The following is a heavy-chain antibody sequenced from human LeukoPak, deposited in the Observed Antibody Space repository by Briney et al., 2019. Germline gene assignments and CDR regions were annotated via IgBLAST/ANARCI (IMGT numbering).Heavy chain of an antibody. V-gene: IGHV4-59*01. Sequence: PSETLSLTCTVSGVSMTSYYWTWIRQPPRKGLEWIGYIYYRGTTYYNPSLKSRVTMSVDVFKKQFSLKLSSVTAADTAVYYCARGAHEGPYYFDYWGQETLVTVSS. CDR3: ARGAHEGPYYFDY. J-gene: IGHJ4*02. CDR1: GVSMTSYY. CDR2: IYYRGTT.